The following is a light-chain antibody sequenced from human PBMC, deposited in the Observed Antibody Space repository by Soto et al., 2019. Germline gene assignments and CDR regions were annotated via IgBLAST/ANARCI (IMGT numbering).Light chain of an antibody. CDR3: QQYYSYST. Sequence: DIQMTQSPSTLSASVGDRVTITCRASQSISSWLAWYQQTPGKAPKLLIYKASNLESGVPSRFSGSGSGTEFTLTISRLQPDDFATYYCQQYYSYSTFGGGTKVEIK. CDR1: QSISSW. CDR2: KAS. J-gene: IGKJ4*01. V-gene: IGKV1-5*03.